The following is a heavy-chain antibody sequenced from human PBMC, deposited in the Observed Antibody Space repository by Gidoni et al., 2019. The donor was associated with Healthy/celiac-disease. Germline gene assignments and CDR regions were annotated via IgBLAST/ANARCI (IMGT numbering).Heavy chain of an antibody. Sequence: EVQLVDSAGGLEPPGLSLRVTCEAAGSTFDAYAMHWVRQAPGKGMEWGSGISWNIGSIGYADSVKGRFTISRDNAKNSLYLQMNSLRAEDTALYYCAKAKGYYNWFDPWGQGTLVTVSS. CDR1: GSTFDAYA. CDR2: ISWNIGSI. CDR3: AKAKGYYNWFDP. D-gene: IGHD1-1*01. V-gene: IGHV3-9*01. J-gene: IGHJ5*02.